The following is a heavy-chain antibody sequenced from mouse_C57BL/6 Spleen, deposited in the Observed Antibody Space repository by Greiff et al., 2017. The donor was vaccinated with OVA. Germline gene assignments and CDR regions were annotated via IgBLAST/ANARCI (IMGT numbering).Heavy chain of an antibody. D-gene: IGHD1-1*01. V-gene: IGHV1-15*01. CDR3: TRGDYDGSNSAYYFDD. CDR1: GYTFTDYE. CDR2: IDPETGGT. J-gene: IGHJ2*01. Sequence: QVQLQQSGAELVRPGASVTLSCKASGYTFTDYEMHWVKQTPVHGLEWIGAIDPETGGTAYNQKFKGKAILTADKSSRTAYMELRSLTSEDSAVYYCTRGDYDGSNSAYYFDDWGQGTTLTVSS.